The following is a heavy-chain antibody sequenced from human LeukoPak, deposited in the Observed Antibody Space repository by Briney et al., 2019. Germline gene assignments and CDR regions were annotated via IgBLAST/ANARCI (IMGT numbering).Heavy chain of an antibody. CDR2: IMKDGSAK. CDR3: ADLHTTMVTDVGY. J-gene: IGHJ4*02. CDR1: GFTFRDYW. Sequence: GGSLRLSCAASGFTFRDYWMSWVRQAPGKGLEWVASIMKDGSAKYYVDSVKGRFSISRYNVRNSLFLEMNSLRGEDTGVYYCADLHTTMVTDVGYWGQGPLVTVSS. D-gene: IGHD2-8*01. V-gene: IGHV3-7*01.